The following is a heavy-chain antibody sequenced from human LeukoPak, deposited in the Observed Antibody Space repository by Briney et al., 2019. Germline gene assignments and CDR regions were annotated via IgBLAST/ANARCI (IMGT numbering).Heavy chain of an antibody. CDR1: GYSISSGYY. Sequence: PSETLSLTCTVSGYSISSGYYWGWIRQPPGKGLEWIGSIHHSGSTYYNPSLKSRVTISVDTSKNQFSLKLSSVTTADTAVYYCARVREVVTARWFDPWGQGTLVTVSS. J-gene: IGHJ5*02. V-gene: IGHV4-38-2*02. CDR3: ARVREVVTARWFDP. D-gene: IGHD2-21*02. CDR2: IHHSGST.